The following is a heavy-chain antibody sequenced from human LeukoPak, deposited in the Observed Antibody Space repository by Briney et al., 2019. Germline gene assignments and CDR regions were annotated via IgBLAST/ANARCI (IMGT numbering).Heavy chain of an antibody. Sequence: GGSLRLSCAASGFTFSDYYMSWIRQAPGKGLEWVSYISSSGSTIYYADSVKGRFTISRDNAKNSLYLQMNSLRAEDTAVYYCARFPYYYDSSGYPNAFDIWGQGIMVTVSS. CDR1: GFTFSDYY. V-gene: IGHV3-11*04. CDR2: ISSSGSTI. J-gene: IGHJ3*02. CDR3: ARFPYYYDSSGYPNAFDI. D-gene: IGHD3-22*01.